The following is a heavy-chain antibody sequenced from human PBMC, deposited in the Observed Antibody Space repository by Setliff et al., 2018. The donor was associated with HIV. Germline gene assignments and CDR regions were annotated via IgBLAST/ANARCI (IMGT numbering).Heavy chain of an antibody. Sequence: LSLTCAVYGGSFSDYYWSWIRQPPGKGLEWIGEINHSGSTNYNPSLKSRVTLSLDTSKNRFSLRLSSVTAADTAVYYCARDGSRTTGATGYYYGLDVWGQGTTVTVSS. V-gene: IGHV4-34*01. D-gene: IGHD1-1*01. CDR1: GGSFSDYY. CDR3: ARDGSRTTGATGYYYGLDV. CDR2: INHSGST. J-gene: IGHJ6*02.